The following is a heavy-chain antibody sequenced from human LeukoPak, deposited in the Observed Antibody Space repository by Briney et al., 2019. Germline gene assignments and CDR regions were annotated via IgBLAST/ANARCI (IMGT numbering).Heavy chain of an antibody. V-gene: IGHV4-59*08. CDR1: GGSMSNYY. D-gene: IGHD5-24*01. CDR3: ARHVRSGYNFLDY. CDR2: IYFSGSS. J-gene: IGHJ4*02. Sequence: SETLSLTCTVSGGSMSNYYWSWIRQPPGKGLEWIGYIYFSGSSNYNPSFKSRVTMSVDTSKNQFSLKLSSATAADTAVYYCARHVRSGYNFLDYWGQGNLVTVSS.